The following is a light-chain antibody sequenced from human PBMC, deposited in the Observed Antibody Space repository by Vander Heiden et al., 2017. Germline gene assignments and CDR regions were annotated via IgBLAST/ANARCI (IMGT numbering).Light chain of an antibody. Sequence: DIVMTQSPDSLAVSLGERATINCKSSQSVLYSSNNKNYLAWYQQKPGQPPKLLIYWASTRESGVPDRFSGSGSGTDFTLTISSLQAEDVALYYCQQDVSTPLTFGGGTKVEIK. J-gene: IGKJ4*01. V-gene: IGKV4-1*01. CDR3: QQDVSTPLT. CDR1: QSVLYSSNNKNY. CDR2: WAS.